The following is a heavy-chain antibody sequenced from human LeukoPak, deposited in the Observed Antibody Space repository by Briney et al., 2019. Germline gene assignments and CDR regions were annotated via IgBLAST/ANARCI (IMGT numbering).Heavy chain of an antibody. Sequence: PGGSLRLSCAASGFTFDDYAMHWVRQAPGKGLEWVSAISGSGGTTYYADYVKGRFTISRDNSKNTLYLQVNSLRAEDTAVYYCAKANVFGVVDYFDYWGQGTLVTVSS. CDR3: AKANVFGVVDYFDY. D-gene: IGHD3-3*01. J-gene: IGHJ4*02. CDR2: ISGSGGTT. CDR1: GFTFDDYA. V-gene: IGHV3-23*01.